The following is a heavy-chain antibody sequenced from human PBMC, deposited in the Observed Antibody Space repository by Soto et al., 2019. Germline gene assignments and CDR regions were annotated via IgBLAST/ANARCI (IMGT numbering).Heavy chain of an antibody. CDR3: ARSLGVPQVDF. D-gene: IGHD1-1*01. CDR2: IWYDGSKK. CDR1: GFTWSDNG. J-gene: IGHJ4*02. Sequence: GGSLRLSCAAYGFTWSDNGMHWVRQAPGKGLEWVAVIWYDGSKKYYADSVKGRFTISRDTSKNTLYLQMNSLRADDTAVYYCARSLGVPQVDFWGQGTLVTVSS. V-gene: IGHV3-33*01.